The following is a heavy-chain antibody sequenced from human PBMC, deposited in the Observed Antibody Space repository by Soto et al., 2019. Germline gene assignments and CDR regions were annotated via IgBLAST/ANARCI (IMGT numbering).Heavy chain of an antibody. CDR2: ISYDGSNK. J-gene: IGHJ6*03. V-gene: IGHV3-30*18. D-gene: IGHD2-2*02. CDR1: GFTFSSYG. CDR3: AKSGCSSTSCYISFYYYYYMDV. Sequence: QVQLVESGGGVVQPGRSLRLSCAASGFTFSSYGMHWVRQAPGKGLEWVAVISYDGSNKYYADSVKGRFTISRDNYQNTLYLQMNSLRAEATAVYYCAKSGCSSTSCYISFYYYYYMDVWGKGTTVPVSS.